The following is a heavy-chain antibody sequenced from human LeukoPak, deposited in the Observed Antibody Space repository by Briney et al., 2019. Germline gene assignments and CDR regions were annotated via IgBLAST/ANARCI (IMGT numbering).Heavy chain of an antibody. D-gene: IGHD7-27*01. CDR1: GGTFSSYA. J-gene: IGHJ4*02. CDR2: IIPIFGTA. Sequence: ASVKVSCKASGGTFSSYAISWVRQAPGQGLEWMGGIIPIFGTANYAQKFQGRVTITADESTSTAYMELSSLKSEDTAVYYCTRGPPNWGYDYWGQGTLVTVSS. CDR3: TRGPPNWGYDY. V-gene: IGHV1-69*13.